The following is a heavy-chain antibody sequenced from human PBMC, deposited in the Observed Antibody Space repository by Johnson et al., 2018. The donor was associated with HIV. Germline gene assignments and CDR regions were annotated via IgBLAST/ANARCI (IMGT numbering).Heavy chain of an antibody. CDR1: GFTFSDYY. CDR3: ATQEDYVDYYGALDI. D-gene: IGHD4-17*01. CDR2: ISSRGIPI. Sequence: QVQLVESGGGLVKPGGSLRLSCAASGFTFSDYYMGWIRQTPGKGLEWISYISSRGIPIYYADSVKGRFTSSRDNSKNTLYLQMNSLRADDTAVYYCATQEDYVDYYGALDIWGQGTMVTVSS. J-gene: IGHJ3*02. V-gene: IGHV3-11*01.